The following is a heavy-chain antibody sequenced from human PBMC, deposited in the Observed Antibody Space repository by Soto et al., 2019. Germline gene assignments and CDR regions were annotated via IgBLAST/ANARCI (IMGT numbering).Heavy chain of an antibody. CDR3: ARDIGMGSSSWYYFDY. CDR1: GYTFTSYA. Sequence: ASVKVPCKASGYTFTSYAMHWVRQAPGQRLEWMGWINAGNGNTKYSQKFQGRVTITRDTSASTAYMELSSLRSEDTAVYYCARDIGMGSSSWYYFDYWGQGTLVTVSS. CDR2: INAGNGNT. J-gene: IGHJ4*02. V-gene: IGHV1-3*01. D-gene: IGHD6-13*01.